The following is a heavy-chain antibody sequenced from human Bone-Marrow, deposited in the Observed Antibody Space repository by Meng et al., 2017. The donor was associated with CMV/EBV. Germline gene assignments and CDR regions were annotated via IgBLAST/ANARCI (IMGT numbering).Heavy chain of an antibody. CDR3: ARSRYTSSPWFDR. V-gene: IGHV4-4*02. Sequence: SETLSLTCAVSGGSISSSNWWSWVRQPPGKGLEWIGEIYHSGSTNYNPSLKSRVTISVDKSKNQFSLKLSSVTAADTAVYYCARSRYTSSPWFDRWGQGTLVTVSS. J-gene: IGHJ5*02. CDR1: GGSISSSNW. CDR2: IYHSGST. D-gene: IGHD6-6*01.